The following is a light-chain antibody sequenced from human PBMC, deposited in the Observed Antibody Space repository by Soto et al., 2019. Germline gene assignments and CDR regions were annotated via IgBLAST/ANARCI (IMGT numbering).Light chain of an antibody. CDR2: DAS. V-gene: IGKV1-33*01. Sequence: DLPMTQSPSSLSASVGDRVTITCQASQDISNYLNWYQQKPGKAPKLLIYDASNLETGVPSRFSGSGSGTDFTFTTSSLQPEDIATYYCQQYDNLPLTFGGGTKVEIK. CDR3: QQYDNLPLT. CDR1: QDISNY. J-gene: IGKJ4*01.